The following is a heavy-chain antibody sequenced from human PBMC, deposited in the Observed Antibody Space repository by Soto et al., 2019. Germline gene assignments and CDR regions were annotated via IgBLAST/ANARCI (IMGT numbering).Heavy chain of an antibody. CDR1: GYTFTGYY. V-gene: IGHV1-2*04. CDR3: ARGSAVYYYYGMDV. D-gene: IGHD6-19*01. J-gene: IGHJ6*02. Sequence: ASVKVSCKASGYTFTGYYMHWVRQAPGQGLEWMGWINPNSGGTNYAQKFQGWVIMTRDTSISTAYMELSRLRSDDTAVYYCARGSAVYYYYGMDVWGQGTTVTVSS. CDR2: INPNSGGT.